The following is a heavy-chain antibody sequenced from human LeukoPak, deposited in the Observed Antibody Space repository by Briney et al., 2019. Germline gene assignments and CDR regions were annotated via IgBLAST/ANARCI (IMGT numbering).Heavy chain of an antibody. CDR3: ARYGGNSYAIDY. Sequence: ASVKVSCKASGGTFSSYAISWVRRAPGQGLEWMGGIIPIFGTANYAQKFQGRVTITADESTSTAYMELSSLRSEDTAVYYCARYGGNSYAIDYWGQGTLVTVSS. CDR2: IIPIFGTA. CDR1: GGTFSSYA. D-gene: IGHD4-23*01. J-gene: IGHJ4*02. V-gene: IGHV1-69*01.